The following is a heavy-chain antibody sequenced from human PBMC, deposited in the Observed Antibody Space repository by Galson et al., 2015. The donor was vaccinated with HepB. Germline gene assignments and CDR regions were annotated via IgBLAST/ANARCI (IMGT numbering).Heavy chain of an antibody. CDR1: GFTFSSYA. CDR3: ARDEASAYYQGAYLDS. J-gene: IGHJ4*02. CDR2: ISYDGSNK. D-gene: IGHD3-9*01. Sequence: SLRLSCAASGFTFSSYAVHWVRQAPGKGLEWVAVISYDGSNKYYADSVKGRFTISRDNSKNTLYLQMNSLRAEDTAVYDCARDEASAYYQGAYLDSWGQGTLVTVSS. V-gene: IGHV3-30*04.